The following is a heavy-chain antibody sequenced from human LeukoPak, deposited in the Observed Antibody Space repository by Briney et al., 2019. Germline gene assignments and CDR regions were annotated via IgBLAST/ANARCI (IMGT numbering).Heavy chain of an antibody. V-gene: IGHV3-21*04. CDR3: ARAGRVRGVIGRKGY. CDR2: ISSSSYI. D-gene: IGHD3-10*01. J-gene: IGHJ4*02. CDR1: GFTFSSYS. Sequence: PGGSLRLSCAASGFTFSSYSMNWVRQAPGKGLEWVSSISSSSYIYYADSVKGRFTISRDNAKNSLYLQMNSLRAEDTAVYYCARAGRVRGVIGRKGYWGQGTLVTVSS.